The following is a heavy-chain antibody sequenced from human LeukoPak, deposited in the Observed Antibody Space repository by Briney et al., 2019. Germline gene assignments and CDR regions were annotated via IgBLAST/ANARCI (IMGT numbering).Heavy chain of an antibody. CDR2: IYYGGST. V-gene: IGHV4-31*03. J-gene: IGHJ4*02. Sequence: SETLSLTCTVSGGSISSGGYYWGWIRQHPGKGLEWIGHIYYGGSTYYNPSLKSRVTISVDTSKNQFPLKLSSVTAADTAVYYCARSRSGYYGDVDYWGQGTLVTVSS. CDR3: ARSRSGYYGDVDY. D-gene: IGHD3-3*01. CDR1: GGSISSGGYY.